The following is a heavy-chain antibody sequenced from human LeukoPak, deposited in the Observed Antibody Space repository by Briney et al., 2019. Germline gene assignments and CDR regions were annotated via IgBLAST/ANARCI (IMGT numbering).Heavy chain of an antibody. D-gene: IGHD2-15*01. CDR1: GVSISSSNSY. CDR3: AKSGLNRFDY. V-gene: IGHV4-39*07. CDR2: IYYSGST. Sequence: SETLSLTCTVSGVSISSSNSYWGWIRQPPGKGLEWIGSIYYSGSTNYNPSLKSRVTISVDTSKNQFSLKLSSVTAADTAVYYCAKSGLNRFDYWGQGTLVTVSS. J-gene: IGHJ4*02.